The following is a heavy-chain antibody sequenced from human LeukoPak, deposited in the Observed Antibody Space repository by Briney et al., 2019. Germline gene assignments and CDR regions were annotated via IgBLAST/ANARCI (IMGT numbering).Heavy chain of an antibody. V-gene: IGHV1-69*04. J-gene: IGHJ4*02. D-gene: IGHD3-22*01. Sequence: ASVKVSCKASGGTFSSYAISWVRQAPGQGLEWMGRIIPILDIANYAQKFQGRVTITADKSTSTAYMELSSLRSEDTAVYYCAKEWDYDSSGYFDYWGQGTLVTVSS. CDR2: IIPILDIA. CDR3: AKEWDYDSSGYFDY. CDR1: GGTFSSYA.